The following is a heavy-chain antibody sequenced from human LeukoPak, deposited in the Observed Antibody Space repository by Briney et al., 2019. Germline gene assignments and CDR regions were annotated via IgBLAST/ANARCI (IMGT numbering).Heavy chain of an antibody. V-gene: IGHV4-59*01. J-gene: IGHJ4*02. CDR1: GGSISSYY. Sequence: SETLSLTCTVAGGSISSYYWSWIRQPPGKGLEWIGYIYYSGRTNYNPSLKSRVTISVDTSKNQFSLKLSSVTAADTAVYYCARVNTELRDIVVVPDNYYFDYWGQGTLVTVSS. CDR3: ARVNTELRDIVVVPDNYYFDY. CDR2: IYYSGRT. D-gene: IGHD2-2*01.